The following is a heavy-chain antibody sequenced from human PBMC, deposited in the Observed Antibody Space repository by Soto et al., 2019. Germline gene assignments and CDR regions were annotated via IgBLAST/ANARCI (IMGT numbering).Heavy chain of an antibody. V-gene: IGHV1-8*01. D-gene: IGHD6-13*01. CDR1: GHTFTSYD. Sequence: ASVKVSCKASGHTFTSYDINWVRQATGQGLEWMGWMNPNSGNSGYAQKFQGRVTMTRNTSISTAYMELSSLRSEDTAVYYCARGDLGAAGSYYYYYYMDVWGKGTTVTVSS. CDR2: MNPNSGNS. CDR3: ARGDLGAAGSYYYYYYMDV. J-gene: IGHJ6*03.